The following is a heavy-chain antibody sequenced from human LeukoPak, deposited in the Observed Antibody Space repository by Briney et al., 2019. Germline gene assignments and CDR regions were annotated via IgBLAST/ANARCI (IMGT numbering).Heavy chain of an antibody. J-gene: IGHJ4*02. CDR2: ISSSSHYI. D-gene: IGHD3-10*01. CDR3: AKVPLGFGEFQFDY. CDR1: GFTFINYS. V-gene: IGHV3-21*01. Sequence: PGGSLRLSCAASGFTFINYSMNWVRQAPGKGLEWVSSISSSSHYIYYADSVKGRFTISRDNAKNSLYLQMDSLRAEDTAVYYCAKVPLGFGEFQFDYWGQGTLVTVSS.